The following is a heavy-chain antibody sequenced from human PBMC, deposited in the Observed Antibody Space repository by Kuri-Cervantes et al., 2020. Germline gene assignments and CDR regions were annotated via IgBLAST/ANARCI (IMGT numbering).Heavy chain of an antibody. J-gene: IGHJ5*02. Sequence: SLKINCAASGFTFSNYWMSWVRLAPGKGLEWVAFIGYDGGDKFHADSLRGRFTISRDNSKNTLYLQMNSLRAEDTAVYYCARDSIAVRPGWFDPWGQGTLVTVSS. CDR1: GFTFSNYW. CDR2: IGYDGGDK. V-gene: IGHV3-33*08. CDR3: ARDSIAVRPGWFDP. D-gene: IGHD6-6*01.